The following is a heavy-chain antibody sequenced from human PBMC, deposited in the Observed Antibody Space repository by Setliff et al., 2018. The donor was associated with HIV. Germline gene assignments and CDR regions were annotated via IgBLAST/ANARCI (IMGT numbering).Heavy chain of an antibody. V-gene: IGHV1-18*01. CDR2: INTHSGYT. Sequence: ASVKVSCKASGGSFRNYAINWVRQAPGQGLEWMGGINTHSGYTNYAQNVQGRVTVTMDTSTSTAYMELRSLKSDDTAVYYCARGKTWLRFLDYWGQGTLVTVSS. D-gene: IGHD5-12*01. CDR3: ARGKTWLRFLDY. J-gene: IGHJ4*02. CDR1: GGSFRNYA.